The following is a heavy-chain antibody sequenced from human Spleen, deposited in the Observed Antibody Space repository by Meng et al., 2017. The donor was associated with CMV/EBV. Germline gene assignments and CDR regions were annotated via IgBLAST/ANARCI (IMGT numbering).Heavy chain of an antibody. CDR2: INPNSGGT. D-gene: IGHD2-2*02. Sequence: ASVKVSCKASGYTFTGYYMHWVRQAPGQGLEWMGWINPNSGGTNYAQKFQGRVTMTRDTSTSTVYMELSSLRSEDTAVYYCAREGGYCSSTSCYRSWFDPWGQGTLVTVSS. CDR1: GYTFTGYY. V-gene: IGHV1-2*02. CDR3: AREGGYCSSTSCYRSWFDP. J-gene: IGHJ5*02.